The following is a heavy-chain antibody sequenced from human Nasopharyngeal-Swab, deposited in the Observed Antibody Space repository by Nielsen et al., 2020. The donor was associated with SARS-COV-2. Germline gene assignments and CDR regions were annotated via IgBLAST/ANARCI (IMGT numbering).Heavy chain of an antibody. CDR2: IYRGDSDT. V-gene: IGHV5-51*01. CDR3: ARLGIAAAAGTFDI. Sequence: GGSLRLSCKGSGYSFTSYWISWVRQMPGKGLEWMGIIYRGDSDTRYSPSFQGQVTISADKSISTAYLQWSSLKASDTAMYFCARLGIAAAAGTFDIWGQGTMVTVSS. J-gene: IGHJ3*02. D-gene: IGHD6-13*01. CDR1: GYSFTSYW.